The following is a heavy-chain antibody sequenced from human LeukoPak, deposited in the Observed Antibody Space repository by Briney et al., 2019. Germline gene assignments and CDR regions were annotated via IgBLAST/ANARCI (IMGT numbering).Heavy chain of an antibody. J-gene: IGHJ4*02. CDR2: MNHSEST. D-gene: IGHD5-24*01. CDR3: ARGFRSREDYKDFDY. V-gene: IGHV4-34*01. Sequence: PSETLSLTCAVYGGSFSGYYWTWMRQPPGKGLEWIGEMNHSESTNYNPSLKSRVTISVDTSKNQFSLKLSSVTAADTALYYCARGFRSREDYKDFDYWGQGTLVTVSS. CDR1: GGSFSGYY.